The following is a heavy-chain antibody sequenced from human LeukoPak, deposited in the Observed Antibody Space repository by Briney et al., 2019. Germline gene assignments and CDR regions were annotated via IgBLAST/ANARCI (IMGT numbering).Heavy chain of an antibody. J-gene: IGHJ4*02. CDR2: IGDSGGGT. D-gene: IGHD6-19*01. CDR3: ATLTVASSFDY. Sequence: PGGSLRLSCAASGFTFSSYAMSWVRQAPGKGLEWVSGIGDSGGGTYYADSVKGRFTISRDNSKNTLYLQMNSLRGEDTAVYYCATLTVASSFDYWGQGALVTVSS. V-gene: IGHV3-23*01. CDR1: GFTFSSYA.